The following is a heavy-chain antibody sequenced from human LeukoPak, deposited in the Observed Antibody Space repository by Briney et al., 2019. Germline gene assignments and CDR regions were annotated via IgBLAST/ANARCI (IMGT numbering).Heavy chain of an antibody. CDR3: AREGDYDYVWGSYRYNDAFDI. V-gene: IGHV4-34*01. J-gene: IGHJ3*02. D-gene: IGHD3-16*02. CDR1: GGSFSGYY. Sequence: SETLSLTCAVYGGSFSGYYWSWIRQPPGKGLEWIGEINHSGSTNYNPSLKSRVTISVDTSKNQFSLKLSSVTAADTAVYYCAREGDYDYVWGSYRYNDAFDIWGQGTMVTVSS. CDR2: INHSGST.